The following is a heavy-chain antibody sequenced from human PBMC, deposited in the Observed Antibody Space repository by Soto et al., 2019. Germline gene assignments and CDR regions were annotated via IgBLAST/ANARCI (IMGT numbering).Heavy chain of an antibody. CDR1: GFTFSSYG. J-gene: IGHJ3*02. V-gene: IGHV3-33*01. CDR2: IWYDGSNK. Sequence: GGSLRLSCAASGFTFSSYGMHWVRQAPGKGLEWVAVIWYDGSNKYYADSVKGRFTISRDNSKNTLYLQMNSLRAEDTAVYYCARGVLHYDFWSGGPPPAAGAFDIWGQGTMVTVSS. CDR3: ARGVLHYDFWSGGPPPAAGAFDI. D-gene: IGHD3-3*01.